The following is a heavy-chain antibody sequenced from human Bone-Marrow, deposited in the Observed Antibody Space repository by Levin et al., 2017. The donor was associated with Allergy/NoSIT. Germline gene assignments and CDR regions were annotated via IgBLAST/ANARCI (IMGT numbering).Heavy chain of an antibody. V-gene: IGHV3-23*01. CDR3: AKSLRWLLVSFDV. J-gene: IGHJ3*01. D-gene: IGHD5-24*01. Sequence: PGGSLRLSCAASGLTFSNHAMSWVRQAPGKGLEWVSAITGSGGETLYADSVKGRFTISRDNSKNALYLQMNTLRAEDTAVYYCAKSLRWLLVSFDVWGQGTLVSVSS. CDR1: GLTFSNHA. CDR2: ITGSGGET.